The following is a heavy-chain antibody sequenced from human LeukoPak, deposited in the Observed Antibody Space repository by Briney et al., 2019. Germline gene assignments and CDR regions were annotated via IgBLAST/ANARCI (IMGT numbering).Heavy chain of an antibody. D-gene: IGHD1/OR15-1a*01. CDR3: AKDLLPTKQRYGMDV. CDR2: ISYDGSNK. Sequence: GRSLGLSCAASGFTFSSYGMHWVRQAPGKGLEWVAVISYDGSNKYYADSVKGRFTISRDNSKNTLYLQMNSLRAEDTAVYYCAKDLLPTKQRYGMDVWGQGTTVTVSS. V-gene: IGHV3-30*18. CDR1: GFTFSSYG. J-gene: IGHJ6*02.